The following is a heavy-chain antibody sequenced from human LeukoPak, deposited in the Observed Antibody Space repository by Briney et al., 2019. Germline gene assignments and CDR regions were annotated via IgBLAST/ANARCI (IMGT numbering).Heavy chain of an antibody. V-gene: IGHV3-7*01. J-gene: IGHJ4*02. Sequence: GGSLRLSCAASGLSVSTCWMSWVRQAPRKGLEWVANIKQDGSEKYYVDSVKGRFAVSRDNAKNSLYLQMSSLRAEDTAVYYCVRALGYSSGCGDYWGQGTLVTVSS. CDR1: GLSVSTCW. CDR3: VRALGYSSGCGDY. D-gene: IGHD6-19*01. CDR2: IKQDGSEK.